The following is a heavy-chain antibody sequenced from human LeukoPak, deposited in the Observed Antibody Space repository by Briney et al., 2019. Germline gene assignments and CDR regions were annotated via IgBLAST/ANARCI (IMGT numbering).Heavy chain of an antibody. CDR3: ARAVGEWGYFDY. Sequence: SETLSLTCTVSGGSISSGGYYWSWIRQHPGKGLEWIGYIYYSGSTYYNPSLKSRVSISVDTSKNQFSLKLSSVTAADTAVYYCARAVGEWGYFDYWGQGTLVTVSS. CDR2: IYYSGST. J-gene: IGHJ4*02. D-gene: IGHD3-10*01. V-gene: IGHV4-31*03. CDR1: GGSISSGGYY.